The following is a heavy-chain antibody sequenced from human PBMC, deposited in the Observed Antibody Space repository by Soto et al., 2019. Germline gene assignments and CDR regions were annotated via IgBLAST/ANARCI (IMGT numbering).Heavy chain of an antibody. Sequence: QITLKESGPTLVKPTETLTLTCSFSGFSVNTDGVGVGWIRQPPGKAPEWLALVFWNDDKHYSPSLRNRVTSTKDAAKSQVVLTMTNVDPGDTGAYYCAHSRSSNGILYPFNCWAQGTMVTVS. CDR2: VFWNDDK. J-gene: IGHJ4*02. CDR3: AHSRSSNGILYPFNC. CDR1: GFSVNTDGVG. V-gene: IGHV2-5*01. D-gene: IGHD2-8*01.